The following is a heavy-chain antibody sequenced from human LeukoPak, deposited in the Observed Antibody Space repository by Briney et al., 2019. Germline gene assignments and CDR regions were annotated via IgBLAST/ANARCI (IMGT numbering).Heavy chain of an antibody. CDR2: VYYSGST. V-gene: IGHV4-61*09. J-gene: IGHJ3*02. Sequence: SQTLSLTCTVSGDSISSNSFYWTWIRQPAGKGLEWIGHVYYSGSTNYNPSLKSRVTISVDTSKNQFSLKLRSVTAADTAVYYCARPSKAVQLHDAFDIWGQGTMVTVSS. CDR1: GDSISSNSFY. CDR3: ARPSKAVQLHDAFDI. D-gene: IGHD1-1*01.